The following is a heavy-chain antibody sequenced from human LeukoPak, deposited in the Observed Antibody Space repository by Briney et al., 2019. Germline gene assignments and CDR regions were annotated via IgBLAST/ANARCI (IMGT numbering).Heavy chain of an antibody. D-gene: IGHD2-2*03. CDR3: ARGWIGDY. J-gene: IGHJ4*02. CDR2: IYSGGST. V-gene: IGHV3-53*01. CDR1: GFTVSSNY. Sequence: PGGSPSLSCAASGFTVSSNYMSWVRQTPGKGLEWVSIIYSGGSTYYADSVKGRFTISRDNSKNTLYLQMNSLRAEDTAVYYCARGWIGDYWGQGTLVTVSS.